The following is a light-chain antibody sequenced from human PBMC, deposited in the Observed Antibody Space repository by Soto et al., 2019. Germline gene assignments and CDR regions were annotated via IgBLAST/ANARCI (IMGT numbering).Light chain of an antibody. CDR3: QQYAESPLT. Sequence: ETVLTQSPGTVSLSPGESATLSCRASQSIGKSYLAWFQHKPGQAPRLLNYGASTRATGIPDRFRGSGSGTDFTLTVSRLESEDFAVYYCQQYAESPLTFGGGTKVEIK. V-gene: IGKV3-20*01. CDR2: GAS. J-gene: IGKJ4*01. CDR1: QSIGKSY.